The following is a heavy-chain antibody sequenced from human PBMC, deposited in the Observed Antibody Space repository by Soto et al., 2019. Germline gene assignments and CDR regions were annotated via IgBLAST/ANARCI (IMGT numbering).Heavy chain of an antibody. D-gene: IGHD3-22*01. Sequence: QVQLVESGGGVVQPGRSLRLSCAASGFTFSNYGMHWVRQAPGKGLEWVAVISYDGSNKYYGDSVKGRFTISRDNSKNTLYLQMNSLRDEDTAVYYCAKGRKYYYDSSGYYYEWYFDYWGQGTLVTVSS. V-gene: IGHV3-30*18. CDR2: ISYDGSNK. J-gene: IGHJ4*02. CDR3: AKGRKYYYDSSGYYYEWYFDY. CDR1: GFTFSNYG.